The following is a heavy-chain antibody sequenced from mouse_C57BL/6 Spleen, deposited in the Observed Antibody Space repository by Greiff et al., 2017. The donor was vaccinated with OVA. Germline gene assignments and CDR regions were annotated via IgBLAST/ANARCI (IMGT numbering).Heavy chain of an antibody. J-gene: IGHJ4*01. CDR1: GYTFTDYN. D-gene: IGHD1-1*01. CDR2: INPNNGGT. V-gene: IGHV1-18*01. CDR3: AREKDYYGSSYGYAMDY. Sequence: EVQLQQSGPELVKPGASVKIPCKASGYTFTDYNMDWVKQSHGKSLEWIGDINPNNGGTIYNQKFKGKATLTVDKSSSTAYMELRSLTSEDTAVYYCAREKDYYGSSYGYAMDYWGQGTSVTVSS.